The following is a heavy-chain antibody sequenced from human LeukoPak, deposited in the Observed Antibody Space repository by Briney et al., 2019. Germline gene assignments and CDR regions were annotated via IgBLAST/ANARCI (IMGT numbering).Heavy chain of an antibody. V-gene: IGHV1-2*02. D-gene: IGHD3-10*01. CDR2: INPNSGGT. J-gene: IGHJ5*02. Sequence: ASVKVSCKASGYTFTGYYMHWVRQAPGQGLEWMGWINPNSGGTNYAQKFQGRVTMTRDTSISTACMELSRLRSDDTAVYYCASSRFGVNWFDPWGQGTLVTVSS. CDR3: ASSRFGVNWFDP. CDR1: GYTFTGYY.